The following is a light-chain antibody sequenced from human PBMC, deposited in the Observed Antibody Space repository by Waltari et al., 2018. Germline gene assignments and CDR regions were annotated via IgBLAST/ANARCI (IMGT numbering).Light chain of an antibody. Sequence: EIVLTQSPGTLYLSPGERATLSWRAGQSVTGNYVAWYRQKPGQAPRLLIYGGSDRATGVPDRFSGSGFGTHFTLTIQRVEPEDFAVFYCQQYGTSPPTFGQGTRIEIK. CDR1: QSVTGNY. V-gene: IGKV3-20*01. J-gene: IGKJ1*01. CDR3: QQYGTSPPT. CDR2: GGS.